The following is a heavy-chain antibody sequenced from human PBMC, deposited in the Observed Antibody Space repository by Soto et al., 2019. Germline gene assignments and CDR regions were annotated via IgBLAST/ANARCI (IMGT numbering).Heavy chain of an antibody. D-gene: IGHD3-9*01. Sequence: EVHLVESGGGLVQPGGSLRLSCAASRFSLSTYWMYWVRQAPGKGLMWVSSINSGGGITNYADSVKGRFTISRDNAKNPLYLQMNSLRADATAVYYCARDLGKYDRHYFDNWGQGTLVTVSS. J-gene: IGHJ4*02. CDR1: RFSLSTYW. V-gene: IGHV3-74*01. CDR3: ARDLGKYDRHYFDN. CDR2: INSGGGIT.